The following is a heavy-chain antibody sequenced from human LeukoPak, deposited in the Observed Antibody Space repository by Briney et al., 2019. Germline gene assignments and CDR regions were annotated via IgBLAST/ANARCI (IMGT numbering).Heavy chain of an antibody. CDR1: GGSISSSSYY. Sequence: SETLSLTCTVSGGSISSSSYYWGWIRQPPGKGLEWIGSIYYSGSTYYNPSLKSRVTISVDTSKNQFSLKLSSVTAADTAVYYCARDWHLDGDTAMVTISPRNYYYYGMDVWGQGTTVTVSS. CDR2: IYYSGST. V-gene: IGHV4-39*07. J-gene: IGHJ6*02. D-gene: IGHD5-18*01. CDR3: ARDWHLDGDTAMVTISPRNYYYYGMDV.